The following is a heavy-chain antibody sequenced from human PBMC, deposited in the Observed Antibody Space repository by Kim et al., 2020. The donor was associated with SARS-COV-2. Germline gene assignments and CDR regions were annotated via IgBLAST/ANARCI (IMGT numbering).Heavy chain of an antibody. CDR3: ARELLIAVAGAPYYYYGMDF. D-gene: IGHD6-19*01. J-gene: IGHJ6*02. V-gene: IGHV3-53*01. Sequence: GGSLRLSCAASGFTVSSNYMSWVRQAPGKGLEWVSVIYSGGSTYYADSVKGRFTISRDNSKNTLYLQMNSLRAEDTAVYYCARELLIAVAGAPYYYYGMDFWGQVTTVTFSS. CDR1: GFTVSSNY. CDR2: IYSGGST.